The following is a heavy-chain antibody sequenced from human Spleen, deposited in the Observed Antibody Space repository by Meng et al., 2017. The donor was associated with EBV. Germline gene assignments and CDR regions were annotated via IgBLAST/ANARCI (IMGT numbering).Heavy chain of an antibody. Sequence: QGELGQSGAEVKKPGSSVKVSCKASGDTFSSHDISWVRQAPGQGLEWMGWSSPYNGNTKYAQKLQDRVTMTTDTSTSTAYMELRSLRSDDTAIYYCARRRLDDSSGYYVDYWGQGTLITVSS. D-gene: IGHD3-22*01. CDR1: GDTFSSHD. V-gene: IGHV1-18*01. J-gene: IGHJ4*02. CDR2: SSPYNGNT. CDR3: ARRRLDDSSGYYVDY.